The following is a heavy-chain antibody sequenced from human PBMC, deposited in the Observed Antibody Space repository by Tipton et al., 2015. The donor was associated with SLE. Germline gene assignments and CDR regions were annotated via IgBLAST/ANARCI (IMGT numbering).Heavy chain of an antibody. Sequence: SLRLSCAASGFTFSSYAMSWVRQAPGKGLEWVSAISGSGGSTYYADSVKGRFTISRDNSKNTLYLQMNSLRAEDTAVYYCTTNFYGSGPFDYWGQGTLVTVSS. D-gene: IGHD3-10*01. V-gene: IGHV3-23*01. J-gene: IGHJ4*02. CDR3: TTNFYGSGPFDY. CDR1: GFTFSSYA. CDR2: ISGSGGST.